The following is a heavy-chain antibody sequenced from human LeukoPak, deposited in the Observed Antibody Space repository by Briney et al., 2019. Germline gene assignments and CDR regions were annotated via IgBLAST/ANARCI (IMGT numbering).Heavy chain of an antibody. Sequence: ASVKVSCKASGYTFTSYGISWVRQAPGQELEWMGWISAYNGNTNYAQKLQGRVTMTTDTSTSTAYMELRSLRSDDTAVYYCARKYCSSTSCSDELDDYWGQGTLVTVSS. D-gene: IGHD2-2*01. CDR3: ARKYCSSTSCSDELDDY. J-gene: IGHJ4*02. CDR2: ISAYNGNT. CDR1: GYTFTSYG. V-gene: IGHV1-18*04.